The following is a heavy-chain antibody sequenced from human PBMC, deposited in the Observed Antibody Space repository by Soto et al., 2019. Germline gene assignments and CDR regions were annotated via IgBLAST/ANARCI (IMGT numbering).Heavy chain of an antibody. CDR2: IYYSGST. Sequence: PSETLSLTCTVSGGSISSGDYYWSWIRQPPGKGLEWIGYIYYSGSTYYNPSLKSRVTISVDTSKNQFSLKLSSVTAADTAVYYCARGLAPYYDFWSGYYPFDYWGQGTLVTVSS. CDR3: ARGLAPYYDFWSGYYPFDY. D-gene: IGHD3-3*01. J-gene: IGHJ4*01. V-gene: IGHV4-30-4*02. CDR1: GGSISSGDYY.